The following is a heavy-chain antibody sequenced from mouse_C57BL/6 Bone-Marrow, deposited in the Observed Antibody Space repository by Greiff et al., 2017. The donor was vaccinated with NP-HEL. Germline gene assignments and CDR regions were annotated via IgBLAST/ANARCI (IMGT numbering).Heavy chain of an antibody. Sequence: VQLKQSGPELVKPGASVKISCKASGYSFTGYYMHWVKQSHGNILDWIGYIYPYNGVSSYNQKFKGKATLTVDKSSSTAYMELRSLTSEDSAVYYCARERDGVHYYAMDYWGQGTSVTVSS. CDR1: GYSFTGYY. CDR2: IYPYNGVS. J-gene: IGHJ4*01. D-gene: IGHD2-3*01. V-gene: IGHV1-31*01. CDR3: ARERDGVHYYAMDY.